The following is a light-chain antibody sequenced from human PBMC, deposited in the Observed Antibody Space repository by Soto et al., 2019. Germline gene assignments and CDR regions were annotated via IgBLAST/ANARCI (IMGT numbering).Light chain of an antibody. J-gene: IGKJ1*01. V-gene: IGKV3-20*01. CDR2: GTS. CDR3: QQYGSSSWT. Sequence: EIVLTQSPGTLSLSPGERATLSCRASQSVSSSYLAWYQQKPGQAPRLLIYGTSSRATAITDRFSGSGSGTDFTLTISRLEPEDFAVYYCQQYGSSSWTFGQGTKV. CDR1: QSVSSSY.